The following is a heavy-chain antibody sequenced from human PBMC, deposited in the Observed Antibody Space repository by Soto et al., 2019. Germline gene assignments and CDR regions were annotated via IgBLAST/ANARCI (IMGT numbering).Heavy chain of an antibody. CDR1: GGTFSSYA. CDR3: ARDRSADYGDKFPLGYLAL. Sequence: QVQLVQSGAEVKKPGSSVKVSCKASGGTFSSYAISWVRQAPGQGLEWMGGIIPIFGTANYAQKFQGRVTITADESTSTAYMELSSLRSEDTAVYYCARDRSADYGDKFPLGYLALWGRGTLVTVSS. CDR2: IIPIFGTA. V-gene: IGHV1-69*12. D-gene: IGHD4-17*01. J-gene: IGHJ2*01.